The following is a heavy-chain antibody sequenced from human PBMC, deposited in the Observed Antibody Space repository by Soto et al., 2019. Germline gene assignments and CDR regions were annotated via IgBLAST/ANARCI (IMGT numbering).Heavy chain of an antibody. D-gene: IGHD5-12*01. CDR1: GGTFSSYT. V-gene: IGHV1-69*02. J-gene: IGHJ2*01. Sequence: QVQLVQSGAEVKKPGSSVKVSCKASGGTFSSYTISWVRQAPGQGLEWMGRIISILGIANYAQKLQGRVTITADKSTSTAYMELSSLISEDTAVYYCAITPWCGYDLYWYFDLWGRGTLVTVSS. CDR3: AITPWCGYDLYWYFDL. CDR2: IISILGIA.